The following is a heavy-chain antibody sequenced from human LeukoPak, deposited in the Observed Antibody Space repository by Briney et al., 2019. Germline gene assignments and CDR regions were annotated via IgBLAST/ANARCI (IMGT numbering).Heavy chain of an antibody. CDR2: IKQDGSEK. CDR1: GFTFSRHW. V-gene: IGHV3-7*01. Sequence: PGGSLRLSCAVSGFTFSRHWMSWVRQAPGKGLEWLANIKQDGSEKYYVDSVEGRFTISRDNAKNSLYLQMNSLRAEDTAVYYCAKLKKQLLWFGEPLDYWGQGTLVTVSS. CDR3: AKLKKQLLWFGEPLDY. D-gene: IGHD3-10*01. J-gene: IGHJ4*02.